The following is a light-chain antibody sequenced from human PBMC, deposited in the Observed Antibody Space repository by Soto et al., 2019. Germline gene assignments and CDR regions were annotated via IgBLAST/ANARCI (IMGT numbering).Light chain of an antibody. CDR1: QGISSF. Sequence: IHSAQAPSFLSAAVGGIFTITWRASQGISSFLAWYQQKPGKAPKLLIYKASTLKSGVPSRFSGSGSGTDFTLTISSLQPEDFATYYCQQVNVYPSTFGGGTKVDIK. CDR2: KAS. J-gene: IGKJ4*01. V-gene: IGKV1-9*01. CDR3: QQVNVYPST.